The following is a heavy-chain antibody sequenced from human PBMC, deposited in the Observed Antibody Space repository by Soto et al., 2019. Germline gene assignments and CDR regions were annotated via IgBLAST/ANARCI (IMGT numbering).Heavy chain of an antibody. Sequence: QVQLVQSGGEVKKPGASVKVSCKASGYTFTSHSISWVRRAPGEGLEWVGWISGYNGYTNYAQNFKGSVTMTTAASTRTAYMELRSLRPDDTAVYYCARVGYYYGSGSYLFDPWGQGTLVTVSS. D-gene: IGHD3-10*01. CDR1: GYTFTSHS. CDR3: ARVGYYYGSGSYLFDP. CDR2: ISGYNGYT. V-gene: IGHV1-18*01. J-gene: IGHJ5*02.